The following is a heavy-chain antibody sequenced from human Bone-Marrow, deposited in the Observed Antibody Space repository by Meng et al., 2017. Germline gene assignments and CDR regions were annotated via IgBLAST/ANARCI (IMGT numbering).Heavy chain of an antibody. CDR3: AKARVAGYYYYYGMDV. V-gene: IGHV3-9*01. CDR1: GFTFDDYA. J-gene: IGHJ6*02. D-gene: IGHD3-10*01. CDR2: ISWNSGSI. Sequence: SLKISCAASGFTFDDYAMHWVRQAPGKGLEWVSGISWNSGSIGYADSVKGRFTISRDNAKNSLYLQMNSLRAEDTALYYCAKARVAGYYYYYGMDVWGQGTKVPSP.